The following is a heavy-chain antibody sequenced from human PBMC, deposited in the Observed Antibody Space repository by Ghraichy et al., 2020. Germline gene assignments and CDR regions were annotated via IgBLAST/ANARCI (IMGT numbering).Heavy chain of an antibody. CDR2: IYYSGST. D-gene: IGHD3-10*01. Sequence: SQTLSLTCTVSGGSISSYYWSWIRQPPGKGLEWIGYIYYSGSTNYNPSLKSRVTISVDTSKNQFSLKLSSVTAADTAVYYCARGGGITMVRGSSDYYYYYYGMDVWGQGTTVTVSS. CDR3: ARGGGITMVRGSSDYYYYYYGMDV. V-gene: IGHV4-59*01. CDR1: GGSISSYY. J-gene: IGHJ6*02.